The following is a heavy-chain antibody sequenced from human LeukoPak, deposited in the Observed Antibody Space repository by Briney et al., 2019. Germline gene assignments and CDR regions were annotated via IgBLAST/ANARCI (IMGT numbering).Heavy chain of an antibody. D-gene: IGHD1-26*01. CDR2: ISYDGSNK. V-gene: IGHV3-30*18. CDR3: AKGGGGSYLRFDY. CDR1: GFTFSSYG. Sequence: GGSLRLSCEASGFTFSSYGMHWVRQAPGKGLEWVAVISYDGSNKYYADSVKGRFSISRDNSKNTLYLQMNSLRPEDTAVFYCAKGGGGSYLRFDYWGQGTLVTVSS. J-gene: IGHJ4*02.